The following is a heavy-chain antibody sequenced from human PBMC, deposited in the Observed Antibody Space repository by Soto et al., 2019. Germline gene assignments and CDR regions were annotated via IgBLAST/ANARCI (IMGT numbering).Heavy chain of an antibody. CDR3: ASSIAAAGSFDY. J-gene: IGHJ4*02. V-gene: IGHV3-11*01. D-gene: IGHD6-13*01. CDR1: GFTFSDYY. CDR2: ISSSGSTI. Sequence: GGSLRLSCAASGFTFSDYYMSWIRQAPGKGLEWVSYISSSGSTISYADSVKGRFTISRDNAKNSLYLQMNSLRAVDTAVYYCASSIAAAGSFDYWGQGTLVTVSS.